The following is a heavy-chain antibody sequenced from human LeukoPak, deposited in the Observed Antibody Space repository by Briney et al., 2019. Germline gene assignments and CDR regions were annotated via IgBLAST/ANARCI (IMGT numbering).Heavy chain of an antibody. CDR1: GGSISSYY. J-gene: IGHJ4*02. CDR2: IYYTGST. D-gene: IGHD3-22*01. CDR3: ARFGRARLSSGHYFYLDY. Sequence: SETLSLTCTVSGGSISSYYWSWIRQPPGKGLELIGYIYYTGSTDYNPSLKSRVTISLDTSKNQFSLKLSSVTAADTAVYYCARFGRARLSSGHYFYLDYWGQGTLVTVSS. V-gene: IGHV4-59*01.